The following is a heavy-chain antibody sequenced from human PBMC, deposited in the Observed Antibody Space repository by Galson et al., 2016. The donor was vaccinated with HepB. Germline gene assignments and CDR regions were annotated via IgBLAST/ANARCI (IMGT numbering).Heavy chain of an antibody. CDR1: GFIFSRYA. V-gene: IGHV3-30-3*01. CDR3: VRGEEVVVLSATWVDS. CDR2: ISYDGSNK. D-gene: IGHD2-15*01. Sequence: SLRLSCAASGFIFSRYAMHWVRQAPGKGLDWVAVISYDGSNKYYADSVKGRFTISRDKSKNTLYLQMNSLRIEDTAVYYCVRGEEVVVLSATWVDSWGQGTLVTVSS. J-gene: IGHJ5*01.